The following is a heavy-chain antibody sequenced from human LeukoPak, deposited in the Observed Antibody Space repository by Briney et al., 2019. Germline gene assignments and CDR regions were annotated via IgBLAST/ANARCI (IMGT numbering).Heavy chain of an antibody. CDR1: GYSFTDYY. CDR2: IDPDGGGT. CDR3: AREYYDSSGLKYAFDL. V-gene: IGHV1-2*02. J-gene: IGHJ3*01. Sequence: ASVKVSCKASGYSFTDYYLHWVRQAPGQGLEWVGCIDPDGGGTKFAQKFRGGVTMTRDTSVRTAYMELSRLKSDDTAVYYCAREYYDSSGLKYAFDLWGQGTMVTVSS. D-gene: IGHD3-22*01.